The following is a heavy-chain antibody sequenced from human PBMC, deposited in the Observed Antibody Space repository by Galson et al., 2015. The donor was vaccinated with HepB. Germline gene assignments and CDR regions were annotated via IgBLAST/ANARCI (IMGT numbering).Heavy chain of an antibody. CDR1: GFSFSSYA. D-gene: IGHD4-17*01. CDR3: AKENDYGDYIQSYYLDY. Sequence: SLRLSCAASGFSFSSYAMTWVRQAPGKGLEWVSSISGNGGDTKYGDSVKGRFTISRDNSKNTVYLQMNSLRAEDTAVYYCAKENDYGDYIQSYYLDYWGQGTLVTVSS. CDR2: ISGNGGDT. V-gene: IGHV3-23*01. J-gene: IGHJ4*02.